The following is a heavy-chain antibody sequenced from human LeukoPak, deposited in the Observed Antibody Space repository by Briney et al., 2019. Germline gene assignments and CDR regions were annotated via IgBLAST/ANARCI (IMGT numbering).Heavy chain of an antibody. V-gene: IGHV3-48*03. Sequence: GGSLRLSCAASGFTFSSYEMNWVRQAPGKGLEWVSYISTSGSTTYYADSVKGRFTISRDNAKNSLHLQMNSLRAEDTAVYYCASDRPVVVAKKRFWYFDLWGRGTLVTVSS. CDR1: GFTFSSYE. D-gene: IGHD3-22*01. CDR2: ISTSGSTT. CDR3: ASDRPVVVAKKRFWYFDL. J-gene: IGHJ2*01.